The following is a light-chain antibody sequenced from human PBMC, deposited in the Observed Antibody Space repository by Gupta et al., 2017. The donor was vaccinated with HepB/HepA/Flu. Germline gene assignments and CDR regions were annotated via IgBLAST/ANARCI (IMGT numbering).Light chain of an antibody. Sequence: ETALTQFPATLSLSPGERATLSCRASQSVTNYLAWYQKKPGQAPRLLIYDASNRATGIPARCSGSGAGTDFTLTISSREPEDFEFYYCQQRIHRPPGFTFGHGTKVDIK. V-gene: IGKV3-11*01. J-gene: IGKJ3*01. CDR1: QSVTNY. CDR2: DAS. CDR3: QQRIHRPPGFT.